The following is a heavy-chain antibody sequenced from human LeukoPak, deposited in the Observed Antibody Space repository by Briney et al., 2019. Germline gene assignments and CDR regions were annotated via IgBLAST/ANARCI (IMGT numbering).Heavy chain of an antibody. J-gene: IGHJ4*02. V-gene: IGHV3-74*01. CDR1: GFTFSNYW. CDR2: INSDGSST. Sequence: GGALRLSCEASGFTFSNYWMSWVRQAPGKGLVWVSHINSDGSSTRYSDSVRGRFTISRDKAKNTLYLQMDSLRVDDTAVYYCASGQYSSDWYVPFDTWGQGTLVTVSS. CDR3: ASGQYSSDWYVPFDT. D-gene: IGHD6-19*01.